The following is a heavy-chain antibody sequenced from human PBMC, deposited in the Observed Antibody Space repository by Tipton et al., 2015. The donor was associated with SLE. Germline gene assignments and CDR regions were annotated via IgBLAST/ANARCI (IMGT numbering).Heavy chain of an antibody. D-gene: IGHD5-18*01. Sequence: SLRLSCAASGFTFSDYYMSWIRQAPGKGLEWVSYISSSSSYTNYADSVKDRFTISRDNAKDSLYLQMNSLRAEDTAVYYCARGGYSYSIDYWGQGTLVTVSS. CDR1: GFTFSDYY. V-gene: IGHV3-11*06. J-gene: IGHJ4*02. CDR2: ISSSSSYT. CDR3: ARGGYSYSIDY.